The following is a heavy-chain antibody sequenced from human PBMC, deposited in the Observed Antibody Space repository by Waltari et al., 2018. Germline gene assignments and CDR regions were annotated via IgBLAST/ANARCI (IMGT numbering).Heavy chain of an antibody. J-gene: IGHJ4*02. Sequence: EVQLVESGGGLVQPGGSLSLSCAASGFTFSPYDMSWVRQAPGKGLQWVSYISYTGKTIYYADSVKGRFTISRDNAKDSLSLQMSSLRAEDTAVYYCSRGGTSWLDYWGQGVLVIVSS. D-gene: IGHD3-10*01. CDR1: GFTFSPYD. CDR3: SRGGTSWLDY. CDR2: ISYTGKTI. V-gene: IGHV3-48*03.